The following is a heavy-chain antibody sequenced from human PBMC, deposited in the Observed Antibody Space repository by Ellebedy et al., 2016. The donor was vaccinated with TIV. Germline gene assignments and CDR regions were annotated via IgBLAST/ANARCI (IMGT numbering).Heavy chain of an antibody. V-gene: IGHV3-11*01. Sequence: GESLKISCTASGFTFSHYYMNWIRQAPGKGLEWLSYISDSGSSILYADSVGGRFTISRDNAKNSLYLEMNNLRADDTAVYYCARDVTGIRGFGYWGQGTLVTVSS. CDR3: ARDVTGIRGFGY. D-gene: IGHD7-27*01. CDR2: ISDSGSSI. J-gene: IGHJ4*02. CDR1: GFTFSHYY.